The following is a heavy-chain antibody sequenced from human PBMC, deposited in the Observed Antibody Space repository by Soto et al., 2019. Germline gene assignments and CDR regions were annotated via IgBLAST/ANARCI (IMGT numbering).Heavy chain of an antibody. J-gene: IGHJ4*02. D-gene: IGHD1-26*01. V-gene: IGHV3-74*01. CDR1: GFTFSNYW. Sequence: EVQQVESGGGLVQPGGSLRLSCAASGFTFSNYWMHWIRQAPGKGLVWVSRIAYDESTTTYADSVKGRFTISRDNAKNTLYLKMNSLRAEDTAVYYCARGGGSHAHPLDYWGQGTLVTVSS. CDR3: ARGGGSHAHPLDY. CDR2: IAYDESTT.